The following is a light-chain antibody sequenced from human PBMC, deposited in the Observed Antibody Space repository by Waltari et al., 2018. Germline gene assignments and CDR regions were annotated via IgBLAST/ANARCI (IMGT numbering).Light chain of an antibody. J-gene: IGKJ2*01. V-gene: IGKV1-5*03. CDR2: KAS. CDR1: QSISSW. CDR3: QQYNSYSPF. Sequence: DIQMTQAPSTLSASVGDRVAITCRASQSISSWLAWYQQKPEKAPKLLIYKASSLESGVPSRFSGSGSGTEFTLTISSLQPDDFATYYCQQYNSYSPFFGQGTKLEIK.